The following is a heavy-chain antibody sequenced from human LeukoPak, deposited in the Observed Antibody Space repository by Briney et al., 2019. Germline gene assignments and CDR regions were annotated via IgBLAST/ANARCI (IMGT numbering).Heavy chain of an antibody. CDR3: AREFGP. CDR1: GFTFSSDS. J-gene: IGHJ5*02. Sequence: GGSLRLSCAASGFTFSSDSMNWVRQAPGKGLEWVSSISSSSRYIYYADSVKGRFTMSRDNAKNSLYLKMNRLRAEDTAVYYCAREFGPWGPGNLVTVSS. V-gene: IGHV3-21*01. CDR2: ISSSSRYI.